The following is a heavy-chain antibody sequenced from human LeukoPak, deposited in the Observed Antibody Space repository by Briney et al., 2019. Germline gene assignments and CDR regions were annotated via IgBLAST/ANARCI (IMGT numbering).Heavy chain of an antibody. D-gene: IGHD4-23*01. CDR1: GGTFSSYA. V-gene: IGHV1-69*06. CDR3: AREILTTVVTGLYYFDY. J-gene: IGHJ4*02. Sequence: ASVKVSCKASGGTFSSYAISWVRQAPGQGLEWMGGIIPIFGTANYAQKFQGRVTITADKSTSTAYMELSSLGSEDTAVYYCAREILTTVVTGLYYFDYWGQGTLVTVSS. CDR2: IIPIFGTA.